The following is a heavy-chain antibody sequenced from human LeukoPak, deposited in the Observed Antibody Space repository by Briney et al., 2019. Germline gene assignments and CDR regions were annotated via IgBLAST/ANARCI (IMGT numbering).Heavy chain of an antibody. CDR3: VRGPHIAATSY. CDR1: GFSFNNYR. J-gene: IGHJ4*02. CDR2: IKQDGSEK. V-gene: IGHV3-7*03. Sequence: GGSLGLSCVASGFSFNNYRMTWVRQAPGKGLEWVANIKQDGSEKQYVDSVKGRFAISRDNAKKSLYLQINTLRAEDTAVYYCVRGPHIAATSYWGQGTLVTVSS. D-gene: IGHD6-25*01.